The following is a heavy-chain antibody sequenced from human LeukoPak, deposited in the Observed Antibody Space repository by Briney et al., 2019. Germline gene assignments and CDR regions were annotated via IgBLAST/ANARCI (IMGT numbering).Heavy chain of an antibody. CDR1: GFTFSSYS. CDR3: ARSMAYYYDSSGSIP. D-gene: IGHD3-22*01. V-gene: IGHV3-21*01. CDR2: ISSSSSYI. J-gene: IGHJ4*02. Sequence: GGSLRLSCAASGFTFSSYSMNWVRQAPGKGLEWVSSISSSSSYIYYADSVKGRFTISRDNAKNSLYLQMNSLRAEDTAVYDCARSMAYYYDSSGSIPWGQGTLVTVSS.